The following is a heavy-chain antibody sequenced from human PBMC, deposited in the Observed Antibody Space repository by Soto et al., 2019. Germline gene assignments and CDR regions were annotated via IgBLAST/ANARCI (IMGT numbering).Heavy chain of an antibody. CDR1: GFTFSNYA. CDR3: AKDSRYYASSPSQGD. J-gene: IGHJ4*02. Sequence: PGGYLRLSCAASGFTFSNYAMSWVRQAPGKGLEWVSTISGSGSGGATYYPYYADSVKGRFTISRDSSKNTVSLEMNSLRAEDTAVYYCAKDSRYYASSPSQGDCGQGTLGTVSS. CDR2: ISGSGSGGATYYP. D-gene: IGHD3-10*01. V-gene: IGHV3-23*01.